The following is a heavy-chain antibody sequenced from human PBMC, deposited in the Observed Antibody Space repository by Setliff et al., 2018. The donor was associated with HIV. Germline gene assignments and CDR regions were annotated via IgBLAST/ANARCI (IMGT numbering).Heavy chain of an antibody. CDR1: GYILTELS. V-gene: IGHV1-24*01. J-gene: IGHJ4*02. CDR2: FDPEDGET. Sequence: ASVKVSCKVSGYILTELSMHWVRQAPGKGREWMGGFDPEDGETIYTQKFQGRVTMTENTSTDTAYMGLSSLRSEDTAVYYCATVDEGVRGVINYYFDYWGQGTLVTVSS. CDR3: ATVDEGVRGVINYYFDY. D-gene: IGHD3-10*01.